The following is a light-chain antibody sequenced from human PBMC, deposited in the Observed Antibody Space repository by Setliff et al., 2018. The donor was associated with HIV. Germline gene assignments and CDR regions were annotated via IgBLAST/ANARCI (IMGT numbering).Light chain of an antibody. CDR2: SDN. Sequence: QSALTQPPSVSGTPGQRVTISCSGGIYNIGSHTVHWYQQLPGVAPKLLLYSDNRRYTGVPDRFSGSKDDTSASLAINGLQSEDAAEYYCAAWDVSLKVYVFGSGTKVTVL. V-gene: IGLV1-44*01. J-gene: IGLJ1*01. CDR1: IYNIGSHT. CDR3: AAWDVSLKVYV.